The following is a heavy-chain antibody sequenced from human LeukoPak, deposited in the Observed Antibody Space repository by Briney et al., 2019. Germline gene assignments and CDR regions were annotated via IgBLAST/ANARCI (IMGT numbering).Heavy chain of an antibody. CDR3: AREGSTSEDYFDY. D-gene: IGHD3-10*01. CDR2: INSDGSST. V-gene: IGHV3-74*01. J-gene: IGHJ4*02. Sequence: GGTLRLSCAASGFTFSSYGMSWVRQAPGKGLVWVSRINSDGSSTSYADSVKGRFTISRDNAKNTLYLQMNSLRAEDTAVYYCAREGSTSEDYFDYWGQGTLVTVSS. CDR1: GFTFSSYG.